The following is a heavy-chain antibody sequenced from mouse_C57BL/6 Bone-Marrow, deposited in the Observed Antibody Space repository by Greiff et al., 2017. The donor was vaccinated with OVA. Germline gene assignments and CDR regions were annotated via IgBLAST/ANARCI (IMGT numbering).Heavy chain of an antibody. CDR1: GYTFTSYW. CDR2: IDPSDSYT. J-gene: IGHJ1*03. CDR3: ARGLDV. V-gene: IGHV1-69*01. Sequence: VKLQQPGAELVMPGASVKLSCKASGYTFTSYWMHWVKQRPGQGLEWIGEIDPSDSYTNYNQKFKGKSTLTVDKSSSTAYMPRSSLTSEDSAVYYCARGLDVWGTGTTGTVSS.